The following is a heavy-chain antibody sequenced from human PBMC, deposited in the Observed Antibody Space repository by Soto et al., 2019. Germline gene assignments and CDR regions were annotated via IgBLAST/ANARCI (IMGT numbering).Heavy chain of an antibody. Sequence: GASVKVSCKSSGGTFSSYSMSWVRQAPGQGLEWMGGIIPIVGTANYAQKFQGRVTITADESTSTAYMGLSSLRSEDTAVYYCARGYSGSYCDYWGQGTLVTVSS. CDR1: GGTFSSYS. V-gene: IGHV1-69*13. CDR2: IIPIVGTA. J-gene: IGHJ4*02. CDR3: ARGYSGSYCDY. D-gene: IGHD1-26*01.